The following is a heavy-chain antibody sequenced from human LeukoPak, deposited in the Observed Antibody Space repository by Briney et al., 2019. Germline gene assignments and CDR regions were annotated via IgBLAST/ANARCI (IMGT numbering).Heavy chain of an antibody. CDR2: INPSGGST. J-gene: IGHJ4*02. V-gene: IGHV1-46*01. CDR1: GYTFTSYY. CDR3: ARDHYYDSGGYYYSKWNFDY. D-gene: IGHD3-22*01. Sequence: ASVKVSCKASGYTFTSYYMHWVRQAPGQGLEWMEIINPSGGSTSYAQKFQGRVTMTRDMSTSTVYMELSSLRSDDTAVYYCARDHYYDSGGYYYSKWNFDYWGQGTLVTVSS.